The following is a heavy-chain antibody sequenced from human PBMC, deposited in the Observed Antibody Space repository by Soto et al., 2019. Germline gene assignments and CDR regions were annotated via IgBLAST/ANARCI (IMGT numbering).Heavy chain of an antibody. J-gene: IGHJ5*02. CDR1: GYTFTSYD. CDR3: ARETVSWFDP. CDR2: MNPNSGTT. D-gene: IGHD3-16*01. Sequence: QVQLVQSGAEVKKPGASVKVSCKASGYTFTSYDINWVRQATGQGLEWMGWMNPNSGTTGFAQKFQGRVTMTRNTSISTAHMELSSLKSEDTAVYYCARETVSWFDPWGQGTLVTVSS. V-gene: IGHV1-8*01.